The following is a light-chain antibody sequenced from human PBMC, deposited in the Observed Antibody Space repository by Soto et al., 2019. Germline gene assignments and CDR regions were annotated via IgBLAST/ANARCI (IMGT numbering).Light chain of an antibody. CDR2: EVS. J-gene: IGLJ2*01. V-gene: IGLV2-14*01. CDR3: SSYTSSSTLLVV. CDR1: SSDVGGYNY. Sequence: QSALTQPASVSGSPGQSITISCTGTSSDVGGYNYVSWYQQHPGKAPKLMIYEVSNRTSGVSNRFSGSKSGNTASMTISGLQAEDEADYYCSSYTSSSTLLVVFGGGTTLTVL.